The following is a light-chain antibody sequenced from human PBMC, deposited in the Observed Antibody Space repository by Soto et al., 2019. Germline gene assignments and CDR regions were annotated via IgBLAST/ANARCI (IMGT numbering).Light chain of an antibody. CDR2: DTS. CDR3: QQRASWPLT. Sequence: EIVLTQSPATLSLSPGERATLSCRASQSVINYLAWYQQKPGQAPRLLIYDTSNRATGIPARFSGSGSGTDFTLIISRLEPEDFAVYYCQQRASWPLTFGGGTKVEIK. J-gene: IGKJ4*01. V-gene: IGKV3-11*01. CDR1: QSVINY.